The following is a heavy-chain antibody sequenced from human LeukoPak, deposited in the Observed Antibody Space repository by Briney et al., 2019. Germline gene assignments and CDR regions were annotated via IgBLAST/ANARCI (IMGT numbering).Heavy chain of an antibody. V-gene: IGHV1-2*02. J-gene: IGHJ3*02. Sequence: GASVSVSCTASGYTFTGYYMHWVRQAPGQGVEGMGWINPKSGSTSYAQKFQGTLTITRDTSISTPYMELSSLRSDHTAVYYCAREGVLRFLEWYPRGAFDIWGQGTMVTVSP. CDR1: GYTFTGYY. CDR3: AREGVLRFLEWYPRGAFDI. CDR2: INPKSGST. D-gene: IGHD3-3*01.